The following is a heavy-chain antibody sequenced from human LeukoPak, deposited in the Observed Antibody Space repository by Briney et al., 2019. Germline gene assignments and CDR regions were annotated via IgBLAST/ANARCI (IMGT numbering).Heavy chain of an antibody. J-gene: IGHJ5*02. CDR3: ARVGEYSGSENWFDP. CDR2: IYYSGST. CDR1: GGSISSYY. Sequence: SETLSLTCTVSGGSISSYYGSWIRQPPGKGLEWIGYIYYSGSTNYNPSLKSRVTISVDTSKNQFSLKLSSVTAADTAVYYCARVGEYSGSENWFDPWGQGTLVTVSS. D-gene: IGHD1-26*01. V-gene: IGHV4-59*01.